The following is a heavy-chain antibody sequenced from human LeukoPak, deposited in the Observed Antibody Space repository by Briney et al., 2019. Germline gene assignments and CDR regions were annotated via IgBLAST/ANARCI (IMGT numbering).Heavy chain of an antibody. D-gene: IGHD3-22*01. J-gene: IGHJ2*01. CDR2: IYYSGST. V-gene: IGHV4-39*07. CDR1: GGSISSSSYY. Sequence: SETLSLTCTVSGGSISSSSYYWGWIRQPPGKGLEWIGSIYYSGSTYYNPSLKSRVTISVDTSKNQFSLKLSSVTAADTAVYYCARAKANYYDSSGYGWYFDLWGRGTLVTVSS. CDR3: ARAKANYYDSSGYGWYFDL.